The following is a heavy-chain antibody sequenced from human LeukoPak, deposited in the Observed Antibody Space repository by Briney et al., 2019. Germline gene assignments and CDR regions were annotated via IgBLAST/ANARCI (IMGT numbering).Heavy chain of an antibody. J-gene: IGHJ1*01. Sequence: GESLKISFKGSGYTFTTHWLGWVREMPGEGLEWMSIIYSSDSDLRSSPSFQGQASNSDSRSINTTYLKWSSLQASNTAMYYCARHPSGDFYPSGTFVLWGQGTLVSVSS. D-gene: IGHD3-10*01. CDR2: IYSSDSDL. V-gene: IGHV5-51*01. CDR3: ARHPSGDFYPSGTFVL. CDR1: GYTFTTHW.